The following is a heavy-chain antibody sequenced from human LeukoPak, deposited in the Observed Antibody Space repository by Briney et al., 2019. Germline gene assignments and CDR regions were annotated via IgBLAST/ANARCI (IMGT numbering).Heavy chain of an antibody. CDR1: GYSSTSYW. J-gene: IGHJ5*02. Sequence: GESLKISCKGSGYSSTSYWIGWVRQMPGKGLEWMGIIYPGDSDTRYSPSFQGQVTISADKSISTAYLQWSSLKASDTAMYYCARGELGYCSGGSCYRFDPWGQGTLVTVSS. D-gene: IGHD2-15*01. CDR3: ARGELGYCSGGSCYRFDP. CDR2: IYPGDSDT. V-gene: IGHV5-51*01.